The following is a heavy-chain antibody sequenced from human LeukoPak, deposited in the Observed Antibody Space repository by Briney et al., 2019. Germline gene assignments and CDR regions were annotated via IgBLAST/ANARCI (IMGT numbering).Heavy chain of an antibody. J-gene: IGHJ6*02. Sequence: SETLSLTCTVSGGSISSYYWSWIRQPPGKGLEWIGYIYYSGSTNYNPSFKSRVTISVGTSKNQFSLKLSSVAAADTAVYYCARVTRYYYGSGSRNYYYYGMDVWGQGTTVTVSS. CDR3: ARVTRYYYGSGSRNYYYYGMDV. CDR2: IYYSGST. D-gene: IGHD3-10*01. V-gene: IGHV4-59*01. CDR1: GGSISSYY.